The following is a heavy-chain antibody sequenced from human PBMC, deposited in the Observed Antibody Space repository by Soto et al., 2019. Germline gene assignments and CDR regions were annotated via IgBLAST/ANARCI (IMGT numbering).Heavy chain of an antibody. Sequence: EVQLLESGGGLVQPGGSLRLSCAASGFTFSSYAMSWVRQAPGKGLEWVSAISGSGGSTYYADSVKGRFTISRDNSKNTLYLQMNSLRAEDTAVYYFAQTDSSSWTIDYWGQGTLVTVSS. D-gene: IGHD6-13*01. CDR3: AQTDSSSWTIDY. CDR2: ISGSGGST. J-gene: IGHJ4*02. V-gene: IGHV3-23*01. CDR1: GFTFSSYA.